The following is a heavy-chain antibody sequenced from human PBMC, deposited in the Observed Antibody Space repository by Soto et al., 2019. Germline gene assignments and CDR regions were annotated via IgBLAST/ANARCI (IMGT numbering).Heavy chain of an antibody. CDR2: IWYDGSNK. Sequence: GGSLRLSCAASGFTFCRYGIHWVRQAPGKGLQWVAVIWYDGSNKYYADSVKGRFTISRDNSKNTLYLQMNSLRAEDTAMYYCARAPFTGPTMQGLDYWGQGTLVTVSS. CDR3: ARAPFTGPTMQGLDY. J-gene: IGHJ4*02. V-gene: IGHV3-33*01. D-gene: IGHD3-10*01. CDR1: GFTFCRYG.